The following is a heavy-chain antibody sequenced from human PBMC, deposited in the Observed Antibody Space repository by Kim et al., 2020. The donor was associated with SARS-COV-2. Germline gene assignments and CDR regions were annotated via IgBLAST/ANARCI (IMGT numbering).Heavy chain of an antibody. J-gene: IGHJ6*02. Sequence: ASVKVSCKASGYTFTSYGISWVRQAPGQGLEWMGWINANNGNTSYAQRFQGRVTMTTNTSKSTAYMELRSLRSEDTAVYYCAREGVIRICGLVIPSYYYYYGMDVWGQGTTVTVSS. CDR1: GYTFTSYG. CDR2: INANNGNT. V-gene: IGHV1-18*01. CDR3: AREGVIRICGLVIPSYYYYYGMDV. D-gene: IGHD2-21*01.